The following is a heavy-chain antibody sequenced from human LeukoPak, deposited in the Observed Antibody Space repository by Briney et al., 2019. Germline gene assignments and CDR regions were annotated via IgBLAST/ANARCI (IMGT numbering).Heavy chain of an antibody. CDR2: ISGSGEST. J-gene: IGHJ4*02. V-gene: IGHV3-23*01. CDR1: GFTFSSYA. Sequence: GGSLRLSCAGPGFTFSSYAMRWVRQAPGKGLEWVSGISGSGESTSYGASVKGRFTISRDNSKSTVYLQMNSLRVEDTAVYYCAKDDDGHNSGDFDYWGQGTLVTVSS. CDR3: AKDDDGHNSGDFDY. D-gene: IGHD5-24*01.